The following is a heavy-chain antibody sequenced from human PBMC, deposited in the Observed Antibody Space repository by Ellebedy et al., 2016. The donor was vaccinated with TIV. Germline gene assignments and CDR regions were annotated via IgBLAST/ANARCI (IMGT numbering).Heavy chain of an antibody. CDR2: IYYSGST. CDR3: ARPRGNSYGGFDY. D-gene: IGHD5-18*01. V-gene: IGHV4-31*03. J-gene: IGHJ4*02. CDR1: GGSISSGGYY. Sequence: SETLSLTCTVSGGSISSGGYYWSWIRQHPGKGLEWTGYIYYSGSTYYNPSLKSRVTISVDTSKNQFSLKLNSVTAADTAVYYCARPRGNSYGGFDYWGQGTLVTVSS.